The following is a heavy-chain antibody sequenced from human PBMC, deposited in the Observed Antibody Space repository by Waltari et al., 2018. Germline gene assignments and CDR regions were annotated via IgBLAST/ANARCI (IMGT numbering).Heavy chain of an antibody. CDR3: ARDLPAATVPGDYYYGMDV. D-gene: IGHD6-13*01. CDR1: TFSSYD. V-gene: IGHV3-30*19. J-gene: IGHJ6*02. CDR2: ISYDGSNK. Sequence: TFSSYDMHWVRQAPGKGLEWVAVISYDGSNKYYADSVKGRFTISRDNSKNTLYLQMNSLRAEDTAVYYCARDLPAATVPGDYYYGMDVWGQGTTVTVSS.